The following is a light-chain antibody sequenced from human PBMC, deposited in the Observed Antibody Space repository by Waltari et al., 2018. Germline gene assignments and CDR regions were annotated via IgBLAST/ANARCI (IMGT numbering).Light chain of an antibody. CDR2: DNT. CDR1: HSNLRNNY. J-gene: IGLJ2*01. V-gene: IGLV1-51*01. Sequence: QSVLTQPPSVSAAPGQKVSISCPGSHSNLRNNYVSWYQQPPGTAPKLLIYDNTKRPSEIPGRFSGSKSGTSATLDITGLQTGDEAVYYCGSWDSALTTVIFGGGTKLTVL. CDR3: GSWDSALTTVI.